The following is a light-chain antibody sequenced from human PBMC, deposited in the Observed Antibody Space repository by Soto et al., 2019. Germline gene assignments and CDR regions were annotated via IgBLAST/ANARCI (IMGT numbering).Light chain of an antibody. Sequence: QSVLTQPPSLSGTPGQRVTISCSGGTSNIAGNTVHWYQHLPETAPKLLIYIDDQRPSGVPDRFSGSKSGTSASLAISGLQSEDEADYYCATWDDSLNAAVFGGGTQLTVL. J-gene: IGLJ7*01. CDR1: TSNIAGNT. CDR2: IDD. CDR3: ATWDDSLNAAV. V-gene: IGLV1-44*01.